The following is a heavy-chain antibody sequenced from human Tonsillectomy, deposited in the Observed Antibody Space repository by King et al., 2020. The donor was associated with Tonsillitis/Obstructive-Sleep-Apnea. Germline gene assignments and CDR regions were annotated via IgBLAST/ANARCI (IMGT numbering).Heavy chain of an antibody. CDR3: ARGEWFGELLYYFDY. CDR1: GGSISRYY. V-gene: IGHV4-4*07. J-gene: IGHJ4*02. Sequence: QLQESGPGLVKPSETLSLTCTVSGGSISRYYWSWIRQPAGKGLEWIGRIYTSGSTNYNPSLKRRVTMSVDTSKNQFSLKLISVTAADTAVYYCARGEWFGELLYYFDYWGQGTLVTVSS. D-gene: IGHD3-10*01. CDR2: IYTSGST.